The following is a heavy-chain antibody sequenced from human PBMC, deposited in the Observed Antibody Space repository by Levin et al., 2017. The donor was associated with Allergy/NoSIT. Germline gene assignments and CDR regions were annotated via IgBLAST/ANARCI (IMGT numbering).Heavy chain of an antibody. Sequence: GESLKISCAASGFTFSNAWMSWVRQAPGKGLEWVGRIKSKTDGGTTDYAAPVKGRFTISRDDSKNTLYLQMNSLKTEDTAVYYCTTEVDGYCSGGSCFGGAFDIWGQGTMVTVSS. CDR1: GFTFSNAW. D-gene: IGHD2-15*01. CDR2: IKSKTDGGTT. J-gene: IGHJ3*02. V-gene: IGHV3-15*01. CDR3: TTEVDGYCSGGSCFGGAFDI.